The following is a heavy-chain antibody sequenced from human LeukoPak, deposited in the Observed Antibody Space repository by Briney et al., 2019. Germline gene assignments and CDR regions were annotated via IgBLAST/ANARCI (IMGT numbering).Heavy chain of an antibody. J-gene: IGHJ5*02. CDR2: IRYDGSNK. CDR3: AKDDYGGNDFNWFDP. CDR1: GFTFSSFA. D-gene: IGHD4-23*01. V-gene: IGHV3-30*02. Sequence: HPGGSLRLSCAASGFTFSSFAMSWVRQAPGKGLEWVAFIRYDGSNKYCADSVKGRFTISRDNSKNTLYLQMNSLRAEDTAVYYCAKDDYGGNDFNWFDPWGQGTLVTVSS.